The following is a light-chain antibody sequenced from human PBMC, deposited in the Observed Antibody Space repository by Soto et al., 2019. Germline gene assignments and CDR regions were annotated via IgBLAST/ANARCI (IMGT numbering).Light chain of an antibody. CDR2: AAS. CDR1: QGISSY. J-gene: IGKJ5*01. Sequence: DIQLTQSPSFLSASEGDRVTITCRASQGISSYLAWYQQKPGKAPKLLIYAASTLQSGVPSRFSGSGSGTDFTLTISCLQSEDFATYYCQQYYSYLITFGQGTRLEIK. CDR3: QQYYSYLIT. V-gene: IGKV1-9*01.